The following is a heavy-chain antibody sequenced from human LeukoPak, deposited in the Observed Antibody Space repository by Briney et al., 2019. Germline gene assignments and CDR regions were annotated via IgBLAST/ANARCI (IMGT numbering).Heavy chain of an antibody. V-gene: IGHV3-23*01. CDR2: ISGTSDNT. CDR1: GFTFSSYS. Sequence: GGSLRLSCAASGFTFSSYSMNWVRQAPGKGLEWVSAISGTSDNTYYADSVRGRFTISRDNSKNTLYLQVNSLRAEDTAIYYCSKGRTVTGTLALDYWGQGTLVTVSS. D-gene: IGHD6-19*01. J-gene: IGHJ4*02. CDR3: SKGRTVTGTLALDY.